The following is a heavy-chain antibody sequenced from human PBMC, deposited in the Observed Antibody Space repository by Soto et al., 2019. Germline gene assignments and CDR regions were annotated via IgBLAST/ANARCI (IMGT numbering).Heavy chain of an antibody. J-gene: IGHJ5*02. CDR3: ARAYHSGYDYASGWFDP. D-gene: IGHD5-12*01. V-gene: IGHV1-69*01. CDR1: GGTFSSYA. Sequence: QVQLVQSGAEVKKPGSSVKVSCKASGGTFSSYAISWVRQAPGQGLEWMGGIIPIFGTANYAQKFQGRVTITADESTSTAYMELSILRSEDSAVYYCARAYHSGYDYASGWFDPWGQGTLVTVSS. CDR2: IIPIFGTA.